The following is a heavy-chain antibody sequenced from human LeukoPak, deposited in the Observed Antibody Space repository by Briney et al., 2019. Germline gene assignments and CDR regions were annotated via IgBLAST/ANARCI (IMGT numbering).Heavy chain of an antibody. D-gene: IGHD3-22*01. CDR1: GYTFTDYY. CDR2: INPNSGGT. CDR3: ARGEYYYDSSVPVYWFDP. J-gene: IGHJ5*02. V-gene: IGHV1-2*02. Sequence: ASVKVSCKASGYTFTDYYMHWVRQAPGQGLEWMGWINPNSGGTNYAQKFQGRVTMTRDTSISTAYMELSRLRSDDTAVYYCARGEYYYDSSVPVYWFDPWGQGTLVTVSS.